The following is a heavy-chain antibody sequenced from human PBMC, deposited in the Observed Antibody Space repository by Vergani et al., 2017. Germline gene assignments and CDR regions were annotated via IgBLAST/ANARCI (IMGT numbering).Heavy chain of an antibody. CDR3: AKEGGGDCSGGTCYPEY. V-gene: IGHV3-30*02. J-gene: IGHJ4*02. D-gene: IGHD2-15*01. CDR1: GFTFNSYG. CDR2: IRSDESRR. Sequence: QVQLVESGGGVVQPGGSLRLSCAALGFTFNSYGMLLVRQAPGKGLEWVASIRSDESRRYYGYSMEGPFTISRDNSKNTLYLQMKSLRPEDTAVYYCAKEGGGDCSGGTCYPEYWGQGTLVIVSS.